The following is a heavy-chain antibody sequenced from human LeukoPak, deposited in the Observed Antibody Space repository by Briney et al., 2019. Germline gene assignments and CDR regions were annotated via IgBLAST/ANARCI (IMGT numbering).Heavy chain of an antibody. CDR1: GFTFSNYA. D-gene: IGHD3-10*01. CDR2: IRGSPTKT. CDR3: ATGAMDQGSNVDY. V-gene: IGHV3-23*01. J-gene: IGHJ4*02. Sequence: GGSLRLSCAASGFTFSNYAMSWVRQAPGKGLEWLSAIRGSPTKTYYADSVEGRFTVSRDDSKNTLYLQTNSLRDEDTALYYCATGAMDQGSNVDYWGQGTLVTVSS.